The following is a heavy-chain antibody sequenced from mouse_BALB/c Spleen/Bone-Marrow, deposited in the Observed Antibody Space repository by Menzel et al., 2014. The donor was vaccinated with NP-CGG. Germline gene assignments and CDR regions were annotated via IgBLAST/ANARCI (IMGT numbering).Heavy chain of an antibody. D-gene: IGHD1-1*02. CDR3: VLYGRMHRSHAMDY. J-gene: IGHJ4*01. CDR2: ITPGNDNV. V-gene: IGHV1S53*02. CDR1: GYTFTDSA. Sequence: VQLQQTDAELVKHGASVMISCKASGYTFTDSAIHWVQQKPAQGLDWIGYITPGNDNVKDNEKFKGKATLTSYISSTPTYMLLNNPTSYDSALCLWVLYGRMHRSHAMDYCGQGASVPVSS.